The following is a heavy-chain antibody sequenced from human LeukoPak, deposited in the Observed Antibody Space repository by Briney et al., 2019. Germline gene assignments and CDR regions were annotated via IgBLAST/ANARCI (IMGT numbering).Heavy chain of an antibody. D-gene: IGHD5-18*01. J-gene: IGHJ4*02. CDR2: TKSDGSTT. V-gene: IGHV3-74*01. CDR3: ARVVDTHFDY. CDR1: GFTFSSYW. Sequence: PGGSLRLSCAASGFTFSSYWMHWVRQAPGKRLVRVSRTKSDGSTTTYADSVKGRFTISRDNAKNTLYLQMNSLRAEDTAVYYCARVVDTHFDYWGQGTLVTVSS.